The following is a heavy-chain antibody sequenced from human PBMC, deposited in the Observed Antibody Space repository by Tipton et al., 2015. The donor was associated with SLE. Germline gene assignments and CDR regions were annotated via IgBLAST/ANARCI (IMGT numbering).Heavy chain of an antibody. CDR2: TYYTDSA. Sequence: TLSLTCTVSGASISSSNYYWGWVRQTPGKGLEWIASTYYTDSAYYNPSLNSRVAISVDTFKNQFFLKLTSVTAADTAVYYCARQGPAFRPEWFDLWGQGTLVTVSS. CDR3: ARQGPAFRPEWFDL. D-gene: IGHD3-3*02. CDR1: GASISSSNYY. J-gene: IGHJ5*02. V-gene: IGHV4-39*01.